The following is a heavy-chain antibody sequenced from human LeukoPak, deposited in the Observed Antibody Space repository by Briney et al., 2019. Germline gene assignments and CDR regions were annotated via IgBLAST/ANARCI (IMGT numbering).Heavy chain of an antibody. CDR2: IKPSGGGT. Sequence: ASVKVSCKASGYTFTNYYVHWVRQAPGQGLEWMGIIKPSGGGTSYALKFQGRVTMTRDTSTSTAYMELSSLRSEDTAMYYCARDHFDSSGYHYLLGYFEHWGQGTLVTVSS. CDR1: GYTFTNYY. J-gene: IGHJ1*01. CDR3: ARDHFDSSGYHYLLGYFEH. V-gene: IGHV1-46*01. D-gene: IGHD3-22*01.